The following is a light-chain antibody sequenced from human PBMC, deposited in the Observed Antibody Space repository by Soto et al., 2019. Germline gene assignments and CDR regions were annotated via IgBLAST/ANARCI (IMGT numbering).Light chain of an antibody. V-gene: IGLV2-14*01. CDR1: SSDVGGYNY. J-gene: IGLJ1*01. CDR2: DVS. Sequence: QSVLAQPASVSGSPGQSITISCTGTSSDVGGYNYVSWYQQHPGKAPKLMIYDVSNRPSGVSKRFSGSKSSNTASLTISGLQAEDEADYYCSSYTSSSTRVFGTGTKVTVL. CDR3: SSYTSSSTRV.